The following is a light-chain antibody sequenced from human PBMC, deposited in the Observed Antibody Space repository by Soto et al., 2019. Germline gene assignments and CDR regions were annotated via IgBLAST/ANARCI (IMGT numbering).Light chain of an antibody. CDR3: CSYAGSYPYV. J-gene: IGLJ1*01. CDR2: NVI. V-gene: IGLV2-11*01. Sequence: QSVLTQPRSVSLSPGQSVTISCTGTSSDVGGYNFVSWYQHHPGKAPKLIIYNVIQRPSGVPDRFSASKSDNTASLTISGLQAEDEADYYCCSYAGSYPYVFGTGTKVTVL. CDR1: SSDVGGYNF.